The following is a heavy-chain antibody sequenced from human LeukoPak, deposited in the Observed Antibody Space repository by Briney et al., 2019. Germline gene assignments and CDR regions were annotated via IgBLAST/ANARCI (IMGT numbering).Heavy chain of an antibody. CDR1: GXSISGYY. CDR2: MDTSGHT. CDR3: ARHWSHSVAQFGRSYWFDP. J-gene: IGHJ5*02. D-gene: IGHD2-15*01. V-gene: IGHV4-4*07. Sequence: PSETLSLTCIVSGXSISGYYGSWIRQPAGKGLEWIGHMDTSGHTNYNSSLMSRVTMSVDTSKNQFSLRLTSVTAADTAVYYCARHWSHSVAQFGRSYWFDPWGQGTLVTVSS.